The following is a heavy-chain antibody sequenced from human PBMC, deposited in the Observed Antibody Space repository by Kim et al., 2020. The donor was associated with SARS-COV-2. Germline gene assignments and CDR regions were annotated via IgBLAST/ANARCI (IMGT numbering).Heavy chain of an antibody. CDR3: AGNRAAVGSGSQAWSVPGDY. CDR2: ISYDGSNK. D-gene: IGHD6-13*01. J-gene: IGHJ4*02. V-gene: IGHV3-33*05. CDR1: GFTFSSYG. Sequence: GGSLRLSCAASGFTFSSYGMHWVRQAPGKGLEWVAVISYDGSNKYYADSVKGRFTISRDNYKNTQYLQLNSLRAEDTAVYYCAGNRAAVGSGSQAWSVPGDYWSQGSLVTVSS.